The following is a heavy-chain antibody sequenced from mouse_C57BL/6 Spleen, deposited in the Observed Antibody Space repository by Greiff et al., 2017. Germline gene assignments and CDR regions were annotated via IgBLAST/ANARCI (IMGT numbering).Heavy chain of an antibody. V-gene: IGHV14-1*01. CDR1: GFNIKDYY. J-gene: IGHJ4*01. Sequence: EVQLQQSGAELVRPGASVKLSCTASGFNIKDYYMHWVKQRPEQGLEWIGRIDPEDGDTEYAPKFQGKDTMTADTSSNTAYLQLSSLTSEDTAVYYCTNCLNYYGSSCDYCAMDYWGQGTSVTVSS. D-gene: IGHD1-1*01. CDR2: IDPEDGDT. CDR3: TNCLNYYGSSCDYCAMDY.